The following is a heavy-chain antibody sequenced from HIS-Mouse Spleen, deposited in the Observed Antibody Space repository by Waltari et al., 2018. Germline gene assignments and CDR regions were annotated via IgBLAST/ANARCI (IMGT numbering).Heavy chain of an antibody. J-gene: IGHJ4*02. V-gene: IGHV2-70*15. D-gene: IGHD6-19*01. CDR1: GFSLSTSGMC. Sequence: QVTLRESGPALVKPTQTLTLTCTFSGFSLSTSGMCVSWIRQPPGKALEWLARIDWDDDKYYSTSRKTRLHISKDTSKNQVVLTMTNSEPVDTATYYCARIAEGYSSGVYAFDYWGQGTLVTVSS. CDR3: ARIAEGYSSGVYAFDY. CDR2: IDWDDDK.